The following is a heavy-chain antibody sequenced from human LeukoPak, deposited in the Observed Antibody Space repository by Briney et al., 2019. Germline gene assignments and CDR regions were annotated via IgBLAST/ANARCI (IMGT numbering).Heavy chain of an antibody. Sequence: ASVKVSCKASGYTFASYAMNWVRQAPGQGLEWMGWINTNTGNPTYAQGFTGRFVFSLDTSVSTAYLQICSLKAEDTAVYYCARGGTYYDILTGLIPYYYYHGMDVWGKGTMVTVSS. J-gene: IGHJ6*04. D-gene: IGHD3-9*01. CDR1: GYTFASYA. V-gene: IGHV7-4-1*01. CDR2: INTNTGNP. CDR3: ARGGTYYDILTGLIPYYYYHGMDV.